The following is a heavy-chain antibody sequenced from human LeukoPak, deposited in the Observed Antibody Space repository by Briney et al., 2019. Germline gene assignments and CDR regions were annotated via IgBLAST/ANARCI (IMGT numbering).Heavy chain of an antibody. D-gene: IGHD3-16*01. Sequence: ASVKVSCKASGYTSTGYYMHWVRQAPGQGLEWMGWINPNSGGTNYVQKFQGRVTMTRDTSISTAYMELSRLRSDDTAVYYCARDGGGDGSFDPWGQGTLVTVSS. V-gene: IGHV1-2*02. CDR2: INPNSGGT. CDR1: GYTSTGYY. CDR3: ARDGGGDGSFDP. J-gene: IGHJ5*02.